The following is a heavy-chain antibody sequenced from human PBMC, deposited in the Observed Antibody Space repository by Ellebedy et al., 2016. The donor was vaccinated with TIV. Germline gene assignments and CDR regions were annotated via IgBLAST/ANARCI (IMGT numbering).Heavy chain of an antibody. CDR1: GFTFTNYA. Sequence: PGGFLRLSCAASGFTFTNYAMNWVRQAPGKGLEFVAAISGNAVDTYYGNSVKGRFTISRDNSKNTLYLQMGSLRPEDLAVYYCARDLDGDPNCYFDFWGRGTLVTVSS. V-gene: IGHV3-64*01. J-gene: IGHJ2*01. CDR3: ARDLDGDPNCYFDF. D-gene: IGHD4-17*01. CDR2: ISGNAVDT.